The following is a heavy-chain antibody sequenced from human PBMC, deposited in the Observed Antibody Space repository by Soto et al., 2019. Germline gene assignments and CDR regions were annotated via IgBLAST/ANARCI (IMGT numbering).Heavy chain of an antibody. D-gene: IGHD6-19*01. J-gene: IGHJ6*02. Sequence: PGESLKISCKGSGYSFTSYWISWVRQMPGKGLEWMGRIDPSDSYTNYSPSFQGHVTISADKSISTAYLQWSSLKASDTAMYYCASTKGYSSAPGYGMDVWGQGTTVTVSS. V-gene: IGHV5-10-1*01. CDR3: ASTKGYSSAPGYGMDV. CDR1: GYSFTSYW. CDR2: IDPSDSYT.